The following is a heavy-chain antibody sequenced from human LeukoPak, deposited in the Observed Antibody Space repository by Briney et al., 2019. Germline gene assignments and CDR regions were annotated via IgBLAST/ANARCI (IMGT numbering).Heavy chain of an antibody. V-gene: IGHV3-30-3*01. D-gene: IGHD3-22*01. J-gene: IGHJ4*02. Sequence: PGGSLRLSCVASGFTFSTYSIHWVRQSPGKGLEWVAVMPFDASNKSYADSVKGRFTISRDNSKNTLYLHMNSLRTEDTAVYFCAREGEEIYDSSGYYYDYWGQGTLVTVSS. CDR3: AREGEEIYDSSGYYYDY. CDR2: MPFDASNK. CDR1: GFTFSTYS.